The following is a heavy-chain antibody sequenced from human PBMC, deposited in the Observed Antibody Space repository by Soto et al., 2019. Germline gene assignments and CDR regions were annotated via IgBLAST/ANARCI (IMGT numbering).Heavy chain of an antibody. CDR1: GGSISRYY. Sequence: ETLSLTCTVSGGSISRYYWSWIRQPPGKGLEWIGYIYYSGSTHYNPSLQSRVTISVDTSKNQFSLKLSSVTAADTAVYYCARELFGRSVWFDPWGQGTLVTVSS. CDR3: ARELFGRSVWFDP. V-gene: IGHV4-59*01. CDR2: IYYSGST. J-gene: IGHJ5*02. D-gene: IGHD3-10*01.